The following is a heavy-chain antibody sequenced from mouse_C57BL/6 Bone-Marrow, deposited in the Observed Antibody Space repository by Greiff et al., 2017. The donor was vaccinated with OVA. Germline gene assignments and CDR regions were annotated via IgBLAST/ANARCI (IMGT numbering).Heavy chain of an antibody. V-gene: IGHV1-26*01. Sequence: EVQLQQSGPELVKPGASVKISCKASGYTFTDYYMNWVKQSHGKSLEWIGDINPNNGGTSYNQKFKGKATLTVDKSSSTAYMELRSLTSEDSAVYYCARLLLRPRDYAMDYWGQGTSVTVSS. CDR3: ARLLLRPRDYAMDY. CDR1: GYTFTDYY. J-gene: IGHJ4*01. CDR2: INPNNGGT. D-gene: IGHD1-1*01.